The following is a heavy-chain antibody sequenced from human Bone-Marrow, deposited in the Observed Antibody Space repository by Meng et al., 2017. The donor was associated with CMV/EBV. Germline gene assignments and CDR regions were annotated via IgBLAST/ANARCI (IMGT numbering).Heavy chain of an antibody. J-gene: IGHJ4*02. D-gene: IGHD6-6*01. CDR1: GYTFTNYY. Sequence: SVKVSCKASGYTFTNYYMHWVRQAPGQGLEWMGGIIPIFGTANYAQKFQGRVTITTDESTSTAYMELSSLRSEDTAVYYCASGAQLVPDYWGQRTLVTVSS. V-gene: IGHV1-69*05. CDR3: ASGAQLVPDY. CDR2: IIPIFGTA.